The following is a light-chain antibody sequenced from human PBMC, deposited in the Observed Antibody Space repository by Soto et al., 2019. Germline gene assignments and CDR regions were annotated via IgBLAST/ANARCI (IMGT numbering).Light chain of an antibody. CDR3: QQRQRTSFT. CDR1: QYVSRY. Sequence: QLTQSPSSLSASVGDRDTITCRASQYVSRYLAWYQQKAGKAPKLLIYGASTLQSGVPSRFSGFGSGTQFTLSISSLQPEDFATCPCQQRQRTSFTFGPGTTVDV. V-gene: IGKV1-9*01. CDR2: GAS. J-gene: IGKJ3*01.